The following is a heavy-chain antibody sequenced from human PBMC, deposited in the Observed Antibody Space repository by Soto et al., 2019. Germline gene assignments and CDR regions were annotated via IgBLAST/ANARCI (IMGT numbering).Heavy chain of an antibody. Sequence: QLQLQESGPGLVKPSETLSLTCTVSGGSISSSSYYWGWIRQPPGKGLEWIGSIYYSGSTYYNPSLKSRVTISVDTSRHQFSLKLSSVTAADTAVYYCATDTPYMPAAGIFYGMDVWGQGTTVTVSS. CDR2: IYYSGST. J-gene: IGHJ6*02. CDR3: ATDTPYMPAAGIFYGMDV. CDR1: GGSISSSSYY. V-gene: IGHV4-39*01. D-gene: IGHD6-13*01.